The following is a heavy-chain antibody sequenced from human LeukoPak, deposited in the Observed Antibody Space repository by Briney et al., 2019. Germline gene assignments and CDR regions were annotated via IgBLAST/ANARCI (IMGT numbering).Heavy chain of an antibody. J-gene: IGHJ3*02. CDR3: ARDSLEWSKGHDAFDI. V-gene: IGHV3-33*01. CDR2: IWYDGSNK. CDR1: GFTFSSYG. D-gene: IGHD3-3*01. Sequence: GGSLRLSCAASGFTFSSYGMHWVRQAPGKGLEWVAVIWYDGSNKYYADSVKGRFTISRDNSKNTLYLQMNSLRAEDTAVYYCARDSLEWSKGHDAFDIWGQGTMVTVSS.